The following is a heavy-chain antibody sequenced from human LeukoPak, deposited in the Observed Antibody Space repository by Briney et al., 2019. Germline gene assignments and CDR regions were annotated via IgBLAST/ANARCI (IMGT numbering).Heavy chain of an antibody. J-gene: IGHJ6*02. CDR2: IGAYNGNT. D-gene: IGHD3-3*01. V-gene: IGHV1-18*01. Sequence: EASVKLSCKASSYTFTSYGISWLRQAPGQGLEWMGWIGAYNGNTNYAQKLQGRVTMTTDTSTSTAYMELRSLRSDDTAVYYCARVSDYDFWSGYYLGYYYYGMDVWGQGTTVTVSS. CDR3: ARVSDYDFWSGYYLGYYYYGMDV. CDR1: SYTFTSYG.